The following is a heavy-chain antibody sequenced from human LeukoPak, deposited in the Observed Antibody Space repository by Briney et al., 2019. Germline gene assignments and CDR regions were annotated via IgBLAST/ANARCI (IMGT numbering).Heavy chain of an antibody. Sequence: SETLSLTCSVSGGSISSYYWSWIRQPPGKGLEWIGEIYHSGITNYNPSLKSRVSISVDKSKNQFSLKLSSVSAADTAVYYCARVLCSGGTCYSDFDYWGQGTQVTVSS. CDR1: GGSISSYY. V-gene: IGHV4-34*01. D-gene: IGHD2-15*01. CDR3: ARVLCSGGTCYSDFDY. CDR2: IYHSGIT. J-gene: IGHJ4*02.